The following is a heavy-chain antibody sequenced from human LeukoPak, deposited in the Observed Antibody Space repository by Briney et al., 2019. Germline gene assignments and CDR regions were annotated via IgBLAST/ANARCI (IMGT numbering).Heavy chain of an antibody. CDR3: AVGRDGYNSRRYYFDY. J-gene: IGHJ4*02. D-gene: IGHD5-24*01. Sequence: SVKVSCKASGGTFSSYVISWVRQAPGQGLEWMGGIIPIFGTANYAQKFQGRVTITADESTSTAYMELSSLRSEDTAVYYCAVGRDGYNSRRYYFDYWGQGTLVTVSS. CDR1: GGTFSSYV. V-gene: IGHV1-69*01. CDR2: IIPIFGTA.